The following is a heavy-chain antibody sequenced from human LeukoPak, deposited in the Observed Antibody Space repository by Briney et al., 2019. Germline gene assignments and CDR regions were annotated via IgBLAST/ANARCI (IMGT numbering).Heavy chain of an antibody. J-gene: IGHJ6*02. V-gene: IGHV3-48*04. CDR3: AIPPLSGTGSSRPLAGMDV. D-gene: IGHD3-10*01. CDR2: ISHTGSTM. CDR1: GFIFSSYS. Sequence: GGSLRLSCAASGFIFSSYSLNWVRQAPGKGLEWVSYISHTGSTMSYADSVKGRFTISRDNARNSLYLQMNSLRAEDTAVYYCAIPPLSGTGSSRPLAGMDVWGQGTTVTVSS.